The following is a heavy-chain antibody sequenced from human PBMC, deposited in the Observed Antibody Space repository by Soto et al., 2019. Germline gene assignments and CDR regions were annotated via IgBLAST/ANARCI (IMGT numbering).Heavy chain of an antibody. CDR1: GVTFSSYA. D-gene: IGHD1-1*01. V-gene: IGHV3-30-3*01. J-gene: IGHJ4*02. CDR2: ISYDGSNK. Sequence: GGSLRLSCAASGVTFSSYAMHWVRQAPGKGLEWVAVISYDGSNKYYADSVKGRFTISRDNSKNTLYLQMNSLRAEDTAVYYCARAVPVRNYFDYWGQGTLVTVSS. CDR3: ARAVPVRNYFDY.